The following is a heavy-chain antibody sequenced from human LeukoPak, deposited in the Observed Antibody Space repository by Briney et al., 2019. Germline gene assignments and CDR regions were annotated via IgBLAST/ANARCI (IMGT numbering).Heavy chain of an antibody. CDR1: GFTFSSYA. CDR3: AKGGYSSGWYEGYYYYGMDV. D-gene: IGHD6-19*01. CDR2: ISGSGGST. Sequence: GGSLRLSCAASGFTFSSYAMSWVRQAPGKGLEWVSAISGSGGSTYYADSVKGRFTISRDNSKNTLYLQMNSLRAEDTAVYYCAKGGYSSGWYEGYYYYGMDVWSQGTTVTVSS. J-gene: IGHJ6*02. V-gene: IGHV3-23*01.